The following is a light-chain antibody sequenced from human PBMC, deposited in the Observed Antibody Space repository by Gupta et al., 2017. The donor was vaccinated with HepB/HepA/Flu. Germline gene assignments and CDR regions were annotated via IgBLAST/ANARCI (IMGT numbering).Light chain of an antibody. CDR2: DAS. CDR1: QSISYF. CDR3: HQRSNYPYA. V-gene: IGKV3-11*01. J-gene: IGKJ3*01. Sequence: EIVFTQSPATLSLSPGERATLSCRASQSISYFLAWYQQKPGQAPRLLIYDASNRASGIPARFSGSGSVTDFTLTISSLEPEDFAVYYCHQRSNYPYAFGHGTTVDIK.